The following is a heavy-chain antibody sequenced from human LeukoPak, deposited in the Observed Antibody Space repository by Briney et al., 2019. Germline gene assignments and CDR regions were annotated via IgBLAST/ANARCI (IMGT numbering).Heavy chain of an antibody. J-gene: IGHJ4*02. CDR2: IGPTGSDR. D-gene: IGHD1-14*01. CDR3: ATETNGRHYDY. Sequence: EGSLRLSCTASGLTFSTSGFNWVRQAPGKGLEWVASIGPTGSDRYHADSIKGRFTISRDNANNFLYLQMNSLRAEDTAVYYCATETNGRHYDYWGQGTLLTVSS. CDR1: GLTFSTSG. V-gene: IGHV3-21*06.